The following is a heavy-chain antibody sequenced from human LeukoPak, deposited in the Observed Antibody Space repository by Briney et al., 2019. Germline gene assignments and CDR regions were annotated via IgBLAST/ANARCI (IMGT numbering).Heavy chain of an antibody. CDR1: GGSISSGGYY. D-gene: IGHD2-2*03. CDR3: ARDGDGYCSSTSCYGYGMDV. CDR2: IYYSGST. Sequence: SETLSLTCTVSGGSISSGGYYWSWIRQHPGKGLEWIGYIYYSGSTYYNPSLKSRVTISVDTSKNQFSLKLSSVTAADMAVYYCARDGDGYCSSTSCYGYGMDVWGQGTTVTVSS. J-gene: IGHJ6*02. V-gene: IGHV4-31*03.